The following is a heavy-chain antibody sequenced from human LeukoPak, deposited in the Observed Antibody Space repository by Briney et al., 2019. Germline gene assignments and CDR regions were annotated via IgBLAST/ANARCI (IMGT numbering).Heavy chain of an antibody. CDR1: GYTFTGYY. CDR2: INPNSGGT. D-gene: IGHD2-21*01. CDR3: ARDRRYCGGDSCAFDI. Sequence: GASVKVSCKASGYTFTGYYMHWVRQAPGQGLEWMGWINPNSGGTNYAQKFQGRVTMTRDTSISTAYMELSRLRSDDTAVYYCARDRRYCGGDSCAFDIWGQGKMVTVSS. J-gene: IGHJ3*02. V-gene: IGHV1-2*02.